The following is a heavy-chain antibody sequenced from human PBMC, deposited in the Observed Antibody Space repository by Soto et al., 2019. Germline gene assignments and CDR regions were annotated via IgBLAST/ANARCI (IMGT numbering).Heavy chain of an antibody. CDR1: GFTFSSYG. J-gene: IGHJ6*02. CDR2: IWYDGSNK. Sequence: GGSLRLSCAASGFTFSSYGMHWVRQAPGKGVEWVGVIWYDGSNKYYADSVKGRFTISRDNSKNTLYLQMNSLRAEDTAVYYCARVYGELFYYYGMDVWGQGTTVTVSS. CDR3: ARVYGELFYYYGMDV. V-gene: IGHV3-33*01. D-gene: IGHD3-10*01.